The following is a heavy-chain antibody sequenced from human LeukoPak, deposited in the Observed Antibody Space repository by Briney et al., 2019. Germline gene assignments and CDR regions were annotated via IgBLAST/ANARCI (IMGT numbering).Heavy chain of an antibody. Sequence: SETLSLTCTVSGGSISSSSYYGGWIRQPPGKGLEWIGSIYYSGSTYYNPSLKSRVTISVDTSKNQFSLKLSSVTAADTAVYYCARVFAEGWFDPWGQGTLVTVSS. V-gene: IGHV4-39*07. CDR1: GGSISSSSYY. CDR2: IYYSGST. J-gene: IGHJ5*02. CDR3: ARVFAEGWFDP.